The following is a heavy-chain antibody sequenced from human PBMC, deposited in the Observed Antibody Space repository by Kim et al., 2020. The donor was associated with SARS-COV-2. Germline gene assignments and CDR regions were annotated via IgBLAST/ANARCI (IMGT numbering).Heavy chain of an antibody. V-gene: IGHV3-7*04. CDR2: QDGSAK. Sequence: QDGSAKYYRDPVKGRFSISRDNAKNSVFLQRNSLRAEDTAVYYCVRGIPSAWGQGTLVTVSS. CDR3: VRGIPSA. J-gene: IGHJ5*02. D-gene: IGHD2-21*01.